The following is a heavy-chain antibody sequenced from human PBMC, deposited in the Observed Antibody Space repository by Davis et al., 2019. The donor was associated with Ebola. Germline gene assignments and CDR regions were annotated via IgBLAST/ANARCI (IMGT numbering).Heavy chain of an antibody. CDR1: GYTLTDYQ. CDR3: ARNSYYYDSSYYYRFDY. CDR2: IIPVFGTT. J-gene: IGHJ4*02. D-gene: IGHD3-22*01. V-gene: IGHV1-69*13. Sequence: SVKVSCKASGYTLTDYQMHWVRQAPGQGLEWMGGIIPVFGTTNYAPKFQGRVTITADESTSTAYMELSSLRAEDTAVYYCARNSYYYDSSYYYRFDYWGQGTQVTVSS.